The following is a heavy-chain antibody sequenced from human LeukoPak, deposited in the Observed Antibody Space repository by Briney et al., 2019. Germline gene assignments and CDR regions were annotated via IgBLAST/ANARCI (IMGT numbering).Heavy chain of an antibody. CDR2: MNPNSGNT. CDR3: ATPSCFGGSCYSSNWFDP. V-gene: IGHV1-8*01. J-gene: IGHJ5*02. Sequence: GASVKVSCKASGYTFTSYDINWVRQATGQGLEWMGWMNPNSGNTGYAQKFQGRVTMTRNTSISTAYMELSSLRSEDTAVYYCATPSCFGGSCYSSNWFDPWGQGTLVTVSS. CDR1: GYTFTSYD. D-gene: IGHD2-15*01.